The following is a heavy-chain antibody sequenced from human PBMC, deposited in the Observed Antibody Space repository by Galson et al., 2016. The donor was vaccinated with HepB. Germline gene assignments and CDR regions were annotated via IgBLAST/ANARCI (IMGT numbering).Heavy chain of an antibody. D-gene: IGHD6-13*01. CDR1: EFTFSSYA. J-gene: IGHJ4*02. Sequence: SLRLSCAASEFTFSSYAMAWVRQAPGKGLEWVSGISNSGGTTYYEDSVKGRFTVSRENSKNTLHLQMSILRAEDTAVYYCAKDLWVRQQLAYYFDYWGQGTLVTVSS. V-gene: IGHV3-23*01. CDR3: AKDLWVRQQLAYYFDY. CDR2: ISNSGGTT.